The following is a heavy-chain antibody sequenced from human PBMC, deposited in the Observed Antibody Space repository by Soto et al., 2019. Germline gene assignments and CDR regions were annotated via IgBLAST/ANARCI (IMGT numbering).Heavy chain of an antibody. CDR3: ARDNSSSWFNYYYYGMDV. CDR1: VFTFSSYR. Sequence: GWSLRPSCAASVFTFSSYRMNWFREAPWKGMEWVSYISSSSSTIYYADSVKGRFTISRDNAKNSLYLQMNSLRDEDTAVYYCARDNSSSWFNYYYYGMDVWGQGTTLTVSS. V-gene: IGHV3-48*02. J-gene: IGHJ6*02. D-gene: IGHD6-13*01. CDR2: ISSSSSTI.